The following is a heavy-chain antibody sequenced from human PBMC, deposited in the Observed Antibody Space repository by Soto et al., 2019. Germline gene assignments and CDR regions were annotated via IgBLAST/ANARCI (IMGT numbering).Heavy chain of an antibody. J-gene: IGHJ4*02. CDR1: GYSFITYG. V-gene: IGHV1-18*01. D-gene: IGHD6-13*01. CDR2: ISPDNGNT. CDR3: ARSSSWYQFSFFDY. Sequence: QVQLVQSGAEVKKPGASVKVSCKASGYSFITYGISWLRQAPGQGLEWMGWISPDNGNTNYEEKVMGRVTMTTDTSTSTPYMELTSLTSDDTDVYYCARSSSWYQFSFFDYWGQGTLVTVSS.